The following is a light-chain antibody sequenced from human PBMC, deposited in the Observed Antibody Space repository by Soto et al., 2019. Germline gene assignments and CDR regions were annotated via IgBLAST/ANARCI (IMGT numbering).Light chain of an antibody. CDR1: QNINSW. Sequence: DIQMTQSPSTLSASVGDRVTITCRASQNINSWLAWYQQKPGKAPKLLICAASSLESGVPSRFSGSRSGTEFTLTISSLQPDDFATYYCQHYDAYPWTFGQGTKVDVK. V-gene: IGKV1-5*01. CDR3: QHYDAYPWT. J-gene: IGKJ1*01. CDR2: AAS.